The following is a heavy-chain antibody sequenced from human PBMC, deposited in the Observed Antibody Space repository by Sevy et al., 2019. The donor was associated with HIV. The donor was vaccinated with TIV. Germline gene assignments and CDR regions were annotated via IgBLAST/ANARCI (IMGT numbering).Heavy chain of an antibody. Sequence: GGSLRLSCAASGFTFSSYALNWVRQAPGKGLEWVSTIYGSRGVTYYADYVKGRFTISRDNSKNTLYLQMNSLRTEDTAVYLCAGGRYDSSGSFDAFDIWGQGTMVTVSS. CDR3: AGGRYDSSGSFDAFDI. CDR2: IYGSRGVT. J-gene: IGHJ3*02. V-gene: IGHV3-23*01. CDR1: GFTFSSYA. D-gene: IGHD3-22*01.